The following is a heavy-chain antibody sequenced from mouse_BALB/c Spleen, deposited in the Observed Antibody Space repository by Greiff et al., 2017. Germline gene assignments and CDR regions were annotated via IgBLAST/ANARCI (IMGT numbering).Heavy chain of an antibody. Sequence: EVQLQQSGAELVRPGASVKLSCTASGFNIKDYYMHWVKQRPEQGLEWIGWMGPESGDTEYAPKFQGKATMTADTSSNTAYLQLSSLTSEDTAVYYCNALITTASCWYFDVWGAGTTVTVSS. J-gene: IGHJ1*01. CDR2: MGPESGDT. D-gene: IGHD1-2*01. V-gene: IGHV14-4*02. CDR3: NALITTASCWYFDV. CDR1: GFNIKDYY.